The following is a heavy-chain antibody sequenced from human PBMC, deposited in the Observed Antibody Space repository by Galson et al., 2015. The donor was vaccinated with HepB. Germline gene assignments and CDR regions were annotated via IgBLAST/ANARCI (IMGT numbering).Heavy chain of an antibody. V-gene: IGHV1-69*06. CDR1: GGTFSSYA. D-gene: IGHD2-15*01. J-gene: IGHJ4*02. CDR2: IIPIFGTA. Sequence: SVKVSCKASGGTFSSYAISWVRQAPGQGLEWMGGIIPIFGTANYAQKFQGRVTITADKSTSTAYMELSSLRSEDTAVYYCARNRRVVAATYYFDYWGQGTLVTVSS. CDR3: ARNRRVVAATYYFDY.